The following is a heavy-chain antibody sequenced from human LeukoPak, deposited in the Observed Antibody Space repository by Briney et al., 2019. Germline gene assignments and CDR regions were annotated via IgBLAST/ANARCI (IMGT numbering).Heavy chain of an antibody. D-gene: IGHD3-3*01. CDR1: GFTFSSQW. CDR3: ARDFGRPTTFDY. CDR2: IKQDGSEK. Sequence: GGSLRLSCAASGFTFSSQWMSSVRQTPGKGLERVATIKQDGSEKYYADSLNGRFTISRDNTRNSLSLQMNSLRAEDTGIYDCARDFGRPTTFDYWGQGTLVTVSS. J-gene: IGHJ4*02. V-gene: IGHV3-7*03.